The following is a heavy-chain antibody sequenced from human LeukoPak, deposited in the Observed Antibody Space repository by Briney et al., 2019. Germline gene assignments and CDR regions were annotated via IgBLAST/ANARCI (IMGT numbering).Heavy chain of an antibody. V-gene: IGHV3-9*01. CDR3: AKDTAYGDYNAFDI. J-gene: IGHJ3*02. Sequence: GGSLRLSCAASGLTFDDYAMHWVRHAPGKGLEWVSGISWNSGSIGYADSVKGRFTISRDNAKNSLYLQMNSLRAEDTALYYCAKDTAYGDYNAFDIWGQGTMVTVSS. D-gene: IGHD4-17*01. CDR2: ISWNSGSI. CDR1: GLTFDDYA.